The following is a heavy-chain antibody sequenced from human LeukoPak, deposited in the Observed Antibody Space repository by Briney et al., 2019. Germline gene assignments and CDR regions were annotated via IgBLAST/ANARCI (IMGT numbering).Heavy chain of an antibody. V-gene: IGHV3-23*01. CDR1: GFTFSSNT. J-gene: IGHJ4*02. CDR3: AKEVSGSYSPTDY. D-gene: IGHD1-26*01. Sequence: GGSLRLSCAASGFTFSSNTMSWVRQAAGKGREWVSGISGSGSSTYYADSVKGRFTISRDNSKNTLYLQMNRLRVEDTAVYYCAKEVSGSYSPTDYWGQGTLVTVSS. CDR2: ISGSGSST.